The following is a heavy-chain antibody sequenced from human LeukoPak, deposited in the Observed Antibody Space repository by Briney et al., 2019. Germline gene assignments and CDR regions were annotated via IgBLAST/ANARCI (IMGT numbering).Heavy chain of an antibody. CDR2: IRYDGSNK. Sequence: PGGSLRLSCAASGFTFSSYGMHWVRQAPGKGLESVAFIRYDGSNKYYADSVKGRFTVSRDNSKNTLYLQMNSLRAEDTAVYYCAGRYCSSTSCYSDYWGQGTLVTVSS. V-gene: IGHV3-30*02. D-gene: IGHD2-2*02. CDR1: GFTFSSYG. CDR3: AGRYCSSTSCYSDY. J-gene: IGHJ4*02.